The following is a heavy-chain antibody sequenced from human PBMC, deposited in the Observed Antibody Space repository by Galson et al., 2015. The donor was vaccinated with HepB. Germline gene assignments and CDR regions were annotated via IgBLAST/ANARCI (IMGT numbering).Heavy chain of an antibody. D-gene: IGHD3-3*01. V-gene: IGHV3-53*01. CDR1: GFTVSSNY. CDR3: ARMYYDFWSGNYYYYYMDV. CDR2: IYSGGST. Sequence: SLRLSCAASGFTVSSNYMSWVRQAPGKGLEWVSVIYSGGSTYYADSVKGRFTISRDNSKNTLYLQMNSLRAEDTAVYYCARMYYDFWSGNYYYYYMDVWGKGTTVTVSS. J-gene: IGHJ6*03.